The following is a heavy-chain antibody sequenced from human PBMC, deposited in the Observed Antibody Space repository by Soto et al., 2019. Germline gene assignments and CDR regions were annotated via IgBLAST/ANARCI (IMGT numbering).Heavy chain of an antibody. Sequence: SETLSLTCTVSGGPISSYYWSWIRQPPGKGLEWIGYIYYSGSTNYNPSLKSRVTISVDTSKNQFSLKLSSVTAADTAVYYCARGSGGYDMYDYWGQGTLVTVSS. J-gene: IGHJ4*02. CDR3: ARGSGGYDMYDY. CDR2: IYYSGST. CDR1: GGPISSYY. V-gene: IGHV4-59*01. D-gene: IGHD5-12*01.